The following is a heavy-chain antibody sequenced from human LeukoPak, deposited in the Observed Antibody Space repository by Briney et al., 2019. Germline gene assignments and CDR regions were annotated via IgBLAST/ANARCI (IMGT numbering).Heavy chain of an antibody. CDR1: GYTFTSYG. D-gene: IGHD2-2*02. J-gene: IGHJ5*02. CDR2: ISAYNGNT. V-gene: IGHV1-18*01. Sequence: ASVKVSCKASGYTFTSYGISWVRQAPGQGLEWMGWISAYNGNTNYAQKLQGRVTMTTDTSTSTAYIELRSLRSDDTAVYYCARDRSVVPSAIRGSYNWFDPWGQGTLVTVSS. CDR3: ARDRSVVPSAIRGSYNWFDP.